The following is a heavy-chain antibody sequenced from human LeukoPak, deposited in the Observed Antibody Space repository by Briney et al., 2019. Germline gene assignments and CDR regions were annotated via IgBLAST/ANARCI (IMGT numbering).Heavy chain of an antibody. D-gene: IGHD3-3*01. V-gene: IGHV1-2*06. CDR3: ARDRAYDFWSGYYKEFDY. Sequence: ASVTVSCKASGYTFSGYYMHWVRQAPGQGLEWMGRINPNSGGTNYAQKFQGRVTMTRDTSISTAYMELSRLRSDDTAVYYCARDRAYDFWSGYYKEFDYWGQGTLVTVSS. J-gene: IGHJ4*02. CDR2: INPNSGGT. CDR1: GYTFSGYY.